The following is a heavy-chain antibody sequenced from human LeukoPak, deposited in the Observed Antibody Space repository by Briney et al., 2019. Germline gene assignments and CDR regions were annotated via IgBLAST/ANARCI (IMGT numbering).Heavy chain of an antibody. V-gene: IGHV1-3*01. CDR1: GYTFTSYA. D-gene: IGHD6-13*01. CDR2: INAGNGNT. Sequence: ASVKDSCKPSGYTFTSYAMHWVRQAPGQRLEWMGWINAGNGNTKSSQKFQGRVTITRDTSASTAYMELSSLRSEDAAVYYCERAPYSRVFDYWGQGTLVTVSS. CDR3: ERAPYSRVFDY. J-gene: IGHJ4*02.